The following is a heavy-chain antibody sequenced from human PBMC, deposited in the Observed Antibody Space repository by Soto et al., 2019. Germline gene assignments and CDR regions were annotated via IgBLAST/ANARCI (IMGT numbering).Heavy chain of an antibody. V-gene: IGHV3-23*01. CDR1: GFTFSSYA. Sequence: GGSLTLSCAASGFTFSSYAMNWVRQAPGKGLEWVSAISGSGGSTYYADSVKGRFTISRDNSKNTLYLQMNSLRAEDTALYYCAKENGYSSSWFEFDYWGQGTLVTVSS. D-gene: IGHD6-13*01. J-gene: IGHJ4*02. CDR3: AKENGYSSSWFEFDY. CDR2: ISGSGGST.